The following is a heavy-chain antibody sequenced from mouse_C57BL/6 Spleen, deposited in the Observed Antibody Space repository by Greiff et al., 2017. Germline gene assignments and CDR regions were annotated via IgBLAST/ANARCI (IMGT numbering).Heavy chain of an antibody. CDR2: IISGSGTI. D-gene: IGHD2-3*01. V-gene: IGHV5-17*01. CDR1: GFTFSDYG. Sequence: EVQGVESGGGLVKPGGSLKLSCAASGFTFSDYGMHWVRQAPGKGLEWVAYIISGSGTINYAETVKGGFPISRDNAKNTLFLQMTSLRSEYTAMYYCARGFDGYLYAMDYWGQGTSVTVSS. J-gene: IGHJ4*01. CDR3: ARGFDGYLYAMDY.